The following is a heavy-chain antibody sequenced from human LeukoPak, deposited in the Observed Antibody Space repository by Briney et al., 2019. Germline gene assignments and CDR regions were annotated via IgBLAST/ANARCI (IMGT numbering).Heavy chain of an antibody. D-gene: IGHD2-15*01. Sequence: GGSLRLSCAASGFTFSSYGMSWVRQAPGKGLEWVSGISGSGGSTYYADSVKGRFTISRDNSKNTLYLQMNSLRAEDTAVYYCAKAGPGYWELVYFDYWGQGTLVTVSS. V-gene: IGHV3-23*01. CDR3: AKAGPGYWELVYFDY. J-gene: IGHJ4*02. CDR2: ISGSGGST. CDR1: GFTFSSYG.